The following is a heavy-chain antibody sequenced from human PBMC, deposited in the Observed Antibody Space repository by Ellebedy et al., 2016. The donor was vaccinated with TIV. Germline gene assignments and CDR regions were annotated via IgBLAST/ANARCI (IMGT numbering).Heavy chain of an antibody. J-gene: IGHJ4*02. CDR2: VWYDGTHK. D-gene: IGHD2-15*01. V-gene: IGHV3-33*03. CDR3: ASLRGYCGGGTCYSVDY. Sequence: GGSLRLSXAASGFTFNTYGMHWVRQAPGKGLEWLAVVWYDGTHKYYADSVEGRFTISRDNSKNTLYLQMNSLRAEDTAIYYCASLRGYCGGGTCYSVDYWGQGTLVTVSS. CDR1: GFTFNTYG.